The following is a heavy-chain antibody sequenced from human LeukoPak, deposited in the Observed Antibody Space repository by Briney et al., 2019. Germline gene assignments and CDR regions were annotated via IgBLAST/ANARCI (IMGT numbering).Heavy chain of an antibody. CDR3: ARGVGITPTY. J-gene: IGHJ4*02. V-gene: IGHV4-61*02. CDR2: IYTSGST. D-gene: IGHD1-26*01. CDR1: GGSISSGSYY. Sequence: SETLSLTCTVSGGSISSGSYYWSWIRQPAGKGLEWIGRIYTSGSTNYHPSLKSRVTISVDTSKNQFSLKLSSVTAADTAVYYCARGVGITPTYWGQGTLVTVSS.